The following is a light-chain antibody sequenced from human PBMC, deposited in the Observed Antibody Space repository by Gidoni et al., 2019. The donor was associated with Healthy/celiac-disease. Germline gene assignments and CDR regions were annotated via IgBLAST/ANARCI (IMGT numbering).Light chain of an antibody. V-gene: IGKV3-20*01. CDR3: QQYGSSPPRVT. J-gene: IGKJ3*01. CDR1: QSVSSSY. CDR2: GAS. Sequence: ETVLTQDPGTLPLSPGERATLPCRASQSVSSSYLGWYQQKPGLAPRLLIYGASSRATGIPDRFSGSGSGTDFTLTISRLEPEDFAVYYCQQYGSSPPRVTFGPGTKVDIK.